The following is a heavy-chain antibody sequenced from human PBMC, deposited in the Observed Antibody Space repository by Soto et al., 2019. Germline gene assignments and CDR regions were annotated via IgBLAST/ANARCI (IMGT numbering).Heavy chain of an antibody. CDR2: IYYSGST. CDR3: ARDRGSHYYDSSGSYYFDY. D-gene: IGHD3-22*01. Sequence: TLSLTCTVSGGSISSGGYYWSWIRQHPGKGLEWIGYIYYSGSTYYNPSLKSRVTISVDTSKNQFSLKLSPVTAADTAVYYCARDRGSHYYDSSGSYYFDYWGQGTLVTVSS. J-gene: IGHJ4*02. CDR1: GGSISSGGYY. V-gene: IGHV4-31*03.